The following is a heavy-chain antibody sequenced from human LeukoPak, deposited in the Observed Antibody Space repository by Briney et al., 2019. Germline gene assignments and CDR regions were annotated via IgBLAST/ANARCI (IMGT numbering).Heavy chain of an antibody. Sequence: GASVKVSCKASGYTFTSYDINWVRQATGQGLEWMGWMNPNSGNTGYAQKFQGRVTITRNTSISTAYMELSSLRSEDTAVYYCARVGAGDQYYDFWSGYYDWGQGTLVTVSS. CDR2: MNPNSGNT. J-gene: IGHJ4*02. V-gene: IGHV1-8*03. CDR1: GYTFTSYD. D-gene: IGHD3-3*01. CDR3: ARVGAGDQYYDFWSGYYD.